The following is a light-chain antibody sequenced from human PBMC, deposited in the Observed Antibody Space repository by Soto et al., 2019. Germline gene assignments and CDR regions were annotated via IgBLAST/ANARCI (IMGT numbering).Light chain of an antibody. CDR2: DAS. CDR3: QKYDNVPLT. V-gene: IGKV1-33*01. CDR1: QDISKY. J-gene: IGKJ4*01. Sequence: DIQMTQSPSSLSASVGDRVTITCQASQDISKYLNWYQQKPGKAPKLLIYDASNLETGVPSRFSGSGSGTDFSFTISSLQPEEIATYYCQKYDNVPLTFGGGTKVEIK.